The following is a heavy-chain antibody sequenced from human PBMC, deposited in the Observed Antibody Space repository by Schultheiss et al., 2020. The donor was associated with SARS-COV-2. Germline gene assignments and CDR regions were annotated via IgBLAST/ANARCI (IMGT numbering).Heavy chain of an antibody. CDR1: GGSFSGYY. Sequence: SETLSLTCAVYGGSFSGYYWSWIRQPPGKGLEWIGEIYHSGSTNYNPSLKSRVTISVDKSKNQFSLKLSSVTAADTAVYYCARAAGATQFDPWGQGTLVTVSS. V-gene: IGHV4-34*01. CDR2: IYHSGST. J-gene: IGHJ5*02. CDR3: ARAAGATQFDP. D-gene: IGHD1-26*01.